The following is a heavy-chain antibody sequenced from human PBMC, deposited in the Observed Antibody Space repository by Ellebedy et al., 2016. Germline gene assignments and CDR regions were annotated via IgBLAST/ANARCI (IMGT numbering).Heavy chain of an antibody. CDR2: ISGSGGST. CDR3: ATEGYSGSYSLDY. CDR1: GFTFSSYA. V-gene: IGHV3-23*01. J-gene: IGHJ4*02. Sequence: GESLKISXAASGFTFSSYAMSWVRQAPGKGLEWVSAISGSGGSTYYADSVKGRFTISRDNSKNTLYLQMNSLRAEDTAVYYCATEGYSGSYSLDYWGQGTLVTVSS. D-gene: IGHD1-26*01.